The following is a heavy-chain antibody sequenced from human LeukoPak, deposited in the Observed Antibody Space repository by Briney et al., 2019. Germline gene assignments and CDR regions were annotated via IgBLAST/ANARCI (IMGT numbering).Heavy chain of an antibody. D-gene: IGHD4-17*01. CDR1: GYSFTSYW. J-gene: IGHJ4*02. Sequence: GESLKISCKGSGYSFTSYWIAWVRQMPGKGLEWMGSIYSPSFQGQVTISADKSIRTAHLQWSSLKAPDTAMYYCVRSDYGDFKYYFDYWGQGTLVTVSS. CDR3: VRSDYGDFKYYFDY. V-gene: IGHV5-51*01. CDR2: I.